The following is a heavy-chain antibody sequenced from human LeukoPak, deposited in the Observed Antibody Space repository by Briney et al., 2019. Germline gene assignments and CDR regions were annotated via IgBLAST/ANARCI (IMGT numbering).Heavy chain of an antibody. CDR2: INAGGGTYT. D-gene: IGHD3-10*01. V-gene: IGHV3-23*01. CDR1: GFPFSSFG. J-gene: IGHJ4*02. CDR3: AKRGESGVYYFDF. Sequence: GGSLRLSCAASGFPFSSFGMSWVRQAPGKGLEWVSSINAGGGTYTYYADSVKGRFTISRDNSKNTLHLQMNSLRAEDTAVYYCAKRGESGVYYFDFWGQGTLVTVSS.